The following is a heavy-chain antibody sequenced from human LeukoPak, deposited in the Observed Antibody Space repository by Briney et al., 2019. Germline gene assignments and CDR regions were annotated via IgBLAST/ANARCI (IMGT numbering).Heavy chain of an antibody. Sequence: PGGSLRLSCAASGVTFSTSWMSWVRQAPGKGLEWVSVVSGGGHNTYYADSVKGRFTMSRDNSKRTVYLQMNSLRAEDTAVYYCAKDRSSWYYTFDSWGQGTLVTVSS. J-gene: IGHJ4*02. V-gene: IGHV3-23*01. CDR3: AKDRSSWYYTFDS. D-gene: IGHD3-3*01. CDR2: VSGGGHNT. CDR1: GVTFSTSW.